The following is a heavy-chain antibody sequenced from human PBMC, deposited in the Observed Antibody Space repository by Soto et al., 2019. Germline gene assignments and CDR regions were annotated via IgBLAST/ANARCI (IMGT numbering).Heavy chain of an antibody. CDR2: IYHSGST. CDR3: TRVGSYGDYGIRYNQVAIYYYYYGMDV. J-gene: IGHJ6*02. V-gene: IGHV4-4*02. D-gene: IGHD4-17*01. CDR1: GGSISSSNW. Sequence: SETLSLTCAVSGGSISSSNWWSWVRQPPGKGLEWIGEIYHSGSTNYNPSLKSRVTISVDKSKNQFSLKLSSVAAADTAVYYCTRVGSYGDYGIRYNQVAIYYYYYGMDVWGQGTTVTVSS.